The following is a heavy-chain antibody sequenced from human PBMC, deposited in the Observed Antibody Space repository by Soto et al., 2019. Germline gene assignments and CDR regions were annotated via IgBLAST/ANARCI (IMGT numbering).Heavy chain of an antibody. J-gene: IGHJ4*02. CDR1: GFTFSSYA. Sequence: QVQLVESGGGVVQPGRSLRLSCAASGFTFSSYAMHWVRQAPGKGLEWVAVISYDGSNKYYADSVKGRFTISRDNSKNTLYLQMNSLRAEDTAVYYCARHSHALRRWELRGDYFDYWGQGTLVTVSS. V-gene: IGHV3-30-3*01. D-gene: IGHD1-26*01. CDR2: ISYDGSNK. CDR3: ARHSHALRRWELRGDYFDY.